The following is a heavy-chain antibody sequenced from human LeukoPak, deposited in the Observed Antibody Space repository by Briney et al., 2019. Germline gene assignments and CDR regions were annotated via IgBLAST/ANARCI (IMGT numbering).Heavy chain of an antibody. J-gene: IGHJ4*02. D-gene: IGHD2-15*01. CDR2: INHSGST. V-gene: IGHV4-34*01. Sequence: SETLSLTCAVYGGSFSGYYWSWIRQPPGKGLEWIGEINHSGSTNYNPSLKSRVTISVDTSKNQFSLKLSSVTAADTAVYYCARRVAASSLDNWGQGTLVTVSS. CDR3: ARRVAASSLDN. CDR1: GGSFSGYY.